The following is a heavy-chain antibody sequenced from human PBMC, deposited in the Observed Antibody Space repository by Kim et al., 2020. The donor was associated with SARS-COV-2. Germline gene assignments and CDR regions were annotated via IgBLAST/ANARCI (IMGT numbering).Heavy chain of an antibody. Sequence: SETLSLTCTVSGGSIRTHYWSWIRQPPGKGLEYIGYIYYSGSTNYNSSLKSRVTISLDTSRNQFSLKLSSVTAADTAVYYCARVISADSSSWYYYYAMDVWGQGTTVTVSS. D-gene: IGHD6-13*01. CDR1: GGSIRTHY. V-gene: IGHV4-59*11. CDR2: IYYSGST. CDR3: ARVISADSSSWYYYYAMDV. J-gene: IGHJ6*02.